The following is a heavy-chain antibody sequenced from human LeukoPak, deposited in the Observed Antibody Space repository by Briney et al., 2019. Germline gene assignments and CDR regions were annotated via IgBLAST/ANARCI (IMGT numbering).Heavy chain of an antibody. V-gene: IGHV1-46*01. CDR3: ASTLVAAAPFDY. Sequence: ASVKVSCKASGYTFTSYYMHWVRQAPGQGPEWMGIINPSGGSTSYAQKFQGRVTMTRDTSTSTVYMELSSLRSEDTAVYYCASTLVAAAPFDYWGQGTLVTVSS. J-gene: IGHJ4*02. CDR1: GYTFTSYY. CDR2: INPSGGST. D-gene: IGHD2-15*01.